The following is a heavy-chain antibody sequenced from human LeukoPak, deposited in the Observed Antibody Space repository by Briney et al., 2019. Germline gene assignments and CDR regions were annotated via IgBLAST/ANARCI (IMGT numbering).Heavy chain of an antibody. CDR2: ISGSGGST. J-gene: IGHJ4*02. CDR3: AKLSSGITMIVVVIYFDY. CDR1: GFTFSSYA. D-gene: IGHD3-22*01. V-gene: IGHV3-23*01. Sequence: PGGSLRLSCAASGFTFSSYAMSWVRQAPGKGLEWVSAISGSGGSTYYADSVKGRFTISRDNSKNTPYLQMNSLRAEDTAVYYCAKLSSGITMIVVVIYFDYWGQGTLVTVSS.